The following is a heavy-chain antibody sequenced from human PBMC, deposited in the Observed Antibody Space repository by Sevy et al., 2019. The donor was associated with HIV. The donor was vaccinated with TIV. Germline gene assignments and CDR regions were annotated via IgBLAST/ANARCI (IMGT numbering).Heavy chain of an antibody. CDR3: AGENAWGRGYA. CDR2: IYYNGHI. Sequence: SETLSLTCTVSGGSITSLYWNWIRQPPGKGLEWIANIYYNGHINYNPSLKSRATLSLDTSKNQFSLRRSSVTAADTAMYYCAGENAWGRGYAWGQGTLVTVSS. D-gene: IGHD6-25*01. J-gene: IGHJ5*02. V-gene: IGHV4-59*08. CDR1: GGSITSLY.